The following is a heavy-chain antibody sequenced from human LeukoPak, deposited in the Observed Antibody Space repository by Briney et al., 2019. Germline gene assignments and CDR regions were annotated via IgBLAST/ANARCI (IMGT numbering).Heavy chain of an antibody. D-gene: IGHD2-15*01. CDR2: IKSKSNGGTT. V-gene: IGHV3-15*01. Sequence: GGSLRLSCAASGFTFSAAWMNWVRQAPGKGLEWVGRIKSKSNGGTTDFAAPVRDRFTISRDDSKHTLNLQMDSLRTEDPAVYFCVAGLPGTYSPYFYYWGQGTLVTVSS. CDR1: GFTFSAAW. J-gene: IGHJ4*02. CDR3: VAGLPGTYSPYFYY.